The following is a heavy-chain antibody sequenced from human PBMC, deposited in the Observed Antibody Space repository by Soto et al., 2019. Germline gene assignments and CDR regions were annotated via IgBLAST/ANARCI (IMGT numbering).Heavy chain of an antibody. CDR1: ADTFNSYS. V-gene: IGHV1-69*01. CDR2: ITPVFGTA. Sequence: QVQLVQSGAEVKKPGSSVKVSCKASADTFNSYSLSWLRQAPGQRLEWMGGITPVFGTADSAQSFEDRLTITADDSTSTVYMELSSLRSDDTAVYYCARSLEGTTVTNWFDPWGQGALVTVSS. J-gene: IGHJ5*02. CDR3: ARSLEGTTVTNWFDP. D-gene: IGHD4-17*01.